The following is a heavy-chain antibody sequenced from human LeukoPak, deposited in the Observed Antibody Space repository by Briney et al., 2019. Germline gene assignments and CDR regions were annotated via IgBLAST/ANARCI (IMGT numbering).Heavy chain of an antibody. D-gene: IGHD6-19*01. V-gene: IGHV1-69*13. J-gene: IGHJ4*02. CDR2: IIPIFGTA. CDR3: ARSRDKRDSSGWYKGDY. CDR1: GGTFSSYA. Sequence: SVKVSCKASGGTFSSYAISWVRQAPGQGLEWMGGIIPIFGTANYAQKFQGRVTITADESTSTAYMELSSLRSEDTAVYYCARSRDKRDSSGWYKGDYWGQGTLVTVSS.